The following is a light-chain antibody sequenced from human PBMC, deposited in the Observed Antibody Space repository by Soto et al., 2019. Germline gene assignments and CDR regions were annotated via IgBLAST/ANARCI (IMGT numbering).Light chain of an antibody. CDR3: QQSNSYPIT. V-gene: IGKV1-16*02. CDR1: QGISNN. J-gene: IGKJ5*01. CDR2: DAS. Sequence: DIQMTQSPSSLSASVGDRVTITCRASQGISNNLVWFQQKPGKAPKSLIYDASSLISGVPSKFRGSGSGTDFTLTISNLQPEDFATYYCQQSNSYPITFGQGTRLEIK.